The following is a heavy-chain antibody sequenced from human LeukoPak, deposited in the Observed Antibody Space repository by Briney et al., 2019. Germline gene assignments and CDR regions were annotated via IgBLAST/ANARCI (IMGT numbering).Heavy chain of an antibody. V-gene: IGHV1-18*01. CDR3: AREGRGGHNFDY. CDR2: ISGHNGNF. J-gene: IGHJ4*02. D-gene: IGHD2-15*01. Sequence: ASVKVSCKASGYSFINYGITWVRQAPGQGLEWMAWISGHNGNFNYAQELQGRVSVTTDTSATTAYLELTGLRYDDTAVYYCAREGRGGHNFDYWGQGTLAIVSS. CDR1: GYSFINYG.